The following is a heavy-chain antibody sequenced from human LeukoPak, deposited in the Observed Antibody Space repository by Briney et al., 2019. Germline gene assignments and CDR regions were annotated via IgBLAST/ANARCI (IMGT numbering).Heavy chain of an antibody. V-gene: IGHV4-30-4*01. D-gene: IGHD1-1*01. CDR1: GGSISSGDYY. J-gene: IGHJ6*02. CDR3: ARDHGELQGTGGMDV. Sequence: SQTLSLTCTVSGGSISSGDYYWSWLRQPPGKGLEWIGYIYYSGSTYYNPSLKSRVTISVDTSKNQFSLKLSSVTAADTAVYYCARDHGELQGTGGMDVWGQGTTVTVSS. CDR2: IYYSGST.